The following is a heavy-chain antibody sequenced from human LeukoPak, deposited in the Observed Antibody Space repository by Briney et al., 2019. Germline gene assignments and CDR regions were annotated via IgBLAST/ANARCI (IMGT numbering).Heavy chain of an antibody. J-gene: IGHJ6*03. D-gene: IGHD6-13*01. CDR1: GFTFSSYA. CDR3: ARELYSSSYYMDV. Sequence: GGSLRLSCAASGFTFSSYAMSWVRQAPGKGLEWVSAISGSGGSTYYADSVKGRFTISRDNSKNTLYLQMNSLRAEDTAVYYCARELYSSSYYMDVWGKETTVTISS. V-gene: IGHV3-23*01. CDR2: ISGSGGST.